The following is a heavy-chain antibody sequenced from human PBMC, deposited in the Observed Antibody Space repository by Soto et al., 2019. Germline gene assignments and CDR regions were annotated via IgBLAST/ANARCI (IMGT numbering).Heavy chain of an antibody. V-gene: IGHV1-58*01. CDR1: GSTFTSSA. CDR3: AAGSVLWFGESLVAPSYYYGMVV. Sequence: SVKVSCKASGSTFTSSAVQWVRQALGQRLEWFGRIAVGSGNTDDAQKYHERVTSTRDMSTTTAYMELSSLRSEDTAVYYCAAGSVLWFGESLVAPSYYYGMVVWGQGTTVTVSS. D-gene: IGHD3-10*01. J-gene: IGHJ6*02. CDR2: IAVGSGNT.